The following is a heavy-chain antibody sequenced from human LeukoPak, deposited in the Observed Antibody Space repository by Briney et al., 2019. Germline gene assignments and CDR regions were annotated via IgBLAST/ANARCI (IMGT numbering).Heavy chain of an antibody. D-gene: IGHD2-15*01. V-gene: IGHV5-51*01. CDR2: IYPGDPDT. Sequence: GESLKISCKGSGYSFTSYWIGWVRQMPGKGLEWMGIIYPGDPDTRYSPSFQGQVTISADKSISTAYLQWSSLKASDTAMYYCATGVCSGGSCYGDAFDIWGQGTMVTVSS. CDR3: ATGVCSGGSCYGDAFDI. J-gene: IGHJ3*02. CDR1: GYSFTSYW.